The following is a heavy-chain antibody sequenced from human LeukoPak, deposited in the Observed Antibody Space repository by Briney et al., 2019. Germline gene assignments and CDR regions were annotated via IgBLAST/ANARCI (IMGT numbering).Heavy chain of an antibody. CDR2: IYPGDSDT. CDR1: GYSFTSYW. CDR3: ARRLYGGTYFDY. J-gene: IGHJ4*02. V-gene: IGHV5-51*01. D-gene: IGHD4-23*01. Sequence: GESLKISCKGSGYSFTSYWIGWVRQMPGKGLEWMGIIYPGDSDTIYSPSFEGQVPISADKSISTAYLQWSSLKASDTAMYYRARRLYGGTYFDYWGQGTLLTVSS.